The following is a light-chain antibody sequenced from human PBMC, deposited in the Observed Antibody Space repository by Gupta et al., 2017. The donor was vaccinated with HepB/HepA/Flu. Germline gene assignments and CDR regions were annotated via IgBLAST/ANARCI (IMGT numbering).Light chain of an antibody. CDR3: CSYSGSSTFVV. Sequence: QSALTQPASVSGSPGQSITIYCTGTSSDVASYNLVSWYQQHPGKAPKLMIYEVSKRPSGVSNRFSGSKSGNTASLTISGLQAEDEADYYCCSYSGSSTFVVFGGGTKLTVL. CDR2: EVS. J-gene: IGLJ2*01. CDR1: SSDVASYNL. V-gene: IGLV2-23*02.